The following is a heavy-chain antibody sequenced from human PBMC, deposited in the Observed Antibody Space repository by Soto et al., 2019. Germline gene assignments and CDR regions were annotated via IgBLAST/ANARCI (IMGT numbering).Heavy chain of an antibody. CDR3: ARVPSP. CDR2: IYHSGST. CDR1: GGSISSYS. Sequence: SDTLSLTCTVSGGSISSYSWSWIRQPPGKGLEWIGYIYHSGSTYYNPSLKSRVTISVDRSKNQFSLKLSSVTAADTAVYYCARVPSPWGQGTLVTVSP. J-gene: IGHJ5*02. V-gene: IGHV4-30-2*01.